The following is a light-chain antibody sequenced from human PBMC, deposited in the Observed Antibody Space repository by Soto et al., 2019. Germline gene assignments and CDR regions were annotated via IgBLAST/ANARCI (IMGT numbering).Light chain of an antibody. CDR1: QSVSSY. Sequence: EIVMTQSPATPSVSPGDRATLSCRASQSVSSYLAWYQQKPGQAPRLLIYDASNRATGIPARFSGSGSGTDFTLTISSLEPEDFAVYYCQQRSNWPLTFGGGTKVDIK. CDR3: QQRSNWPLT. V-gene: IGKV3-11*01. CDR2: DAS. J-gene: IGKJ4*01.